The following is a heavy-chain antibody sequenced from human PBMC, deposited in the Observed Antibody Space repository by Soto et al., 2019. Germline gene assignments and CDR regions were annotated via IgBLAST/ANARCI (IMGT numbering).Heavy chain of an antibody. CDR2: IYHSGST. Sequence: QVQLQESGPGLVKPSGTLSLTCAVSGGSISSSIWWSWVRQPPGKGLEWIGEIYHSGSTNYNPSPNSRVXXPXDXXKNQFSLKLSSVTAADTAVYYCASKAWAPPRWFDPWGQGTLVTVSS. V-gene: IGHV4-4*02. CDR1: GGSISSSIW. CDR3: ASKAWAPPRWFDP. J-gene: IGHJ5*02.